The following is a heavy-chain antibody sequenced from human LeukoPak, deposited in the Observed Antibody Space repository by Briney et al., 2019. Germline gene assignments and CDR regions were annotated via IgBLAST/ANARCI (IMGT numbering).Heavy chain of an antibody. Sequence: SETLSLTCAVYGGSFTGYYWSWIRQPPGKGLEWIGEINHSGSTNYNPSLKSRVTISVDTSKNQFSLKLSSVTAADTAVYYCARGGYCSGGSCYYFDYWGQGTLVTVSS. CDR3: ARGGYCSGGSCYYFDY. J-gene: IGHJ4*02. D-gene: IGHD2-15*01. CDR2: INHSGST. V-gene: IGHV4-34*01. CDR1: GGSFTGYY.